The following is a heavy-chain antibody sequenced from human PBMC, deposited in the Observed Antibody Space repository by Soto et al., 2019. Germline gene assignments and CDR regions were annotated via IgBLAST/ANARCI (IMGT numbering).Heavy chain of an antibody. D-gene: IGHD3-9*01. Sequence: SLTCTVSGGSISSYYWSWIRQPPGKGLEYIGYISYSGSTNYNPSLKSRVTTSLDTSKNQFSLKLSSVTAADTAIYYCASLNFDILTGYYAFDLWGQGTMVTVSS. J-gene: IGHJ3*01. CDR3: ASLNFDILTGYYAFDL. CDR2: ISYSGST. CDR1: GGSISSYY. V-gene: IGHV4-59*08.